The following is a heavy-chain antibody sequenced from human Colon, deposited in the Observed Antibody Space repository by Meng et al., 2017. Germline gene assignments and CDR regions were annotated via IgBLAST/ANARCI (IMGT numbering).Heavy chain of an antibody. D-gene: IGHD2-2*01. J-gene: IGHJ5*02. V-gene: IGHV1-24*01. CDR1: GYSLTELS. Sequence: SVKVSCKLSGYSLTELSMHWVRQAPGKGLEWMGGFDPEDGEPMYAQEFQGRVTMTEDKSTETSYMELSNLRSEDTAVYYCATQQVPAVLAYFDPWGQGTLVTVSS. CDR2: FDPEDGEP. CDR3: ATQQVPAVLAYFDP.